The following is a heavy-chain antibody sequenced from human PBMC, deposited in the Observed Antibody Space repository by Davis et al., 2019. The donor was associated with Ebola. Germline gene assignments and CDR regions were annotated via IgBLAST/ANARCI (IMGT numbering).Heavy chain of an antibody. CDR2: DIPIFGTA. Sequence: SVKVSCKASGGTFSSYAISWVRQPPGQGLEWMGGDIPIFGTANYAQNFQGRVTITADESTSTAYMELSSLRSEDTAVYYCARAIAAAGPPPLDYWGQGTLVTVSS. D-gene: IGHD6-13*01. V-gene: IGHV1-69*13. CDR1: GGTFSSYA. J-gene: IGHJ4*02. CDR3: ARAIAAAGPPPLDY.